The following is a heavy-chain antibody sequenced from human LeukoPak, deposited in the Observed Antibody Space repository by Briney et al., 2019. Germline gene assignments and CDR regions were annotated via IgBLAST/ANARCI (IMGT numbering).Heavy chain of an antibody. D-gene: IGHD6-13*01. CDR2: IYHSGST. Sequence: SGTLSLTCAVSGGSISSSNWWSWVRQPPGKGLEWIGEIYHSGSTNYNPPLKSRVTISVDKSKNQFSLKLSSVTAADTAVFYCARDLRRHDSSWYKQAWGQGTMVTVSS. V-gene: IGHV4-4*02. CDR1: GGSISSSNW. CDR3: ARDLRRHDSSWYKQA. J-gene: IGHJ3*01.